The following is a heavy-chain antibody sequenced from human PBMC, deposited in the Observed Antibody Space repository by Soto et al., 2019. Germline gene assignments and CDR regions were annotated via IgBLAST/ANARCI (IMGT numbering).Heavy chain of an antibody. J-gene: IGHJ1*01. CDR3: VKDESINWYSGHFRH. D-gene: IGHD6-13*01. V-gene: IGHV3-9*01. CDR2: INWNSGSI. CDR1: GFTFDDYA. Sequence: PGGSLRLSCADSGFTFDDYAMHWVRQVPGKGLEWVSGINWNSGSIGYADSVKGRFAISRDNAKNSLHLQMNSLRAEDTAFYYCVKDESINWYSGHFRHWGQGTLVTVSS.